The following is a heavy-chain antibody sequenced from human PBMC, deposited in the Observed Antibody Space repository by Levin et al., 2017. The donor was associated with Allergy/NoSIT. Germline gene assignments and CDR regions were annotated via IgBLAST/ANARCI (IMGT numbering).Heavy chain of an antibody. CDR1: GGSISSSSYY. Sequence: PSETLSLTCTVSGGSISSSSYYWGWIRQPPGTGLEWIGSIYYSGSTYYNPSLKSRVTISVDTSKNQFSLKLSSVTAADTAVYYCASLAPPGYYTIDYYYYYMDVWGKGTTVTVSS. V-gene: IGHV4-39*01. CDR3: ASLAPPGYYTIDYYYYYMDV. CDR2: IYYSGST. J-gene: IGHJ6*03. D-gene: IGHD3-3*01.